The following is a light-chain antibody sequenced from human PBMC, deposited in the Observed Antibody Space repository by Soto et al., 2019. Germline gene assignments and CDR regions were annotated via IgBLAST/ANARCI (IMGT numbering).Light chain of an antibody. V-gene: IGLV2-8*01. CDR2: EVS. CDR3: SSYAGTNTPYV. J-gene: IGLJ1*01. Sequence: QSALTQPPSASGSPGQSVTISCTGTSSDVGGYYYVSWYQQHPGKAPKLMIYEVSKRPSGVPDRFSGSKSGNTASLTVSGLQAEDEADYYCSSYAGTNTPYVFGTGTKVNV. CDR1: SSDVGGYYY.